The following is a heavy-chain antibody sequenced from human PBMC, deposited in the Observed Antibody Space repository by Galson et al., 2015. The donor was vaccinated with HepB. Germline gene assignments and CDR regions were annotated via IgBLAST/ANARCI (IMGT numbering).Heavy chain of an antibody. D-gene: IGHD6-19*01. J-gene: IGHJ6*02. CDR3: AKDSGYSSGYYYYGMDV. CDR1: GFTFSSYG. CDR2: ISYDGSNK. V-gene: IGHV3-30*18. Sequence: LRLSCAASGFTFSSYGMHWVRQAPGKGLEWVAVISYDGSNKYYADSVKGRFTISRDNSKNTLYLQMNSLRAEDTAVYYCAKDSGYSSGYYYYGMDVWGQGTTVTVSS.